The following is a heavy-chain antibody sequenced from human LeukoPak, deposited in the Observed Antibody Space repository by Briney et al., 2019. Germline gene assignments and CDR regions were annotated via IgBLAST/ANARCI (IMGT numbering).Heavy chain of an antibody. CDR3: ARLKYYYGSGSDYYYGMDV. D-gene: IGHD3-10*01. V-gene: IGHV4-59*08. J-gene: IGHJ6*02. CDR2: IYYSGST. CDR1: GGSISSYY. Sequence: SETLSLTCTVSGGSISSYYWSWIRRPPGKGLEWIGYIYYSGSTNYNPSLKSRVTISVDTSKNQFSLKLSSVTAADTAVYYCARLKYYYGSGSDYYYGMDVWGQGTTVTVSS.